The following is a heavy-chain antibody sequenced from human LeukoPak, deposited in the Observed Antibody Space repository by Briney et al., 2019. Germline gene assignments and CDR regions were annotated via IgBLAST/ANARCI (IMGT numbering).Heavy chain of an antibody. CDR2: ISGSGGST. D-gene: IGHD2-2*02. J-gene: IGHJ3*02. CDR1: GFTFDSYA. Sequence: PGGSLRLSCAASGFTFDSYAMSWVRQAPGKGLESVSVISGSGGSTYYADSVKGRFTISRDNPKNMLYLQMNSLRAEDTAVYYCAKVIYGLPGDAFDIWGQGTMVTVSS. V-gene: IGHV3-23*01. CDR3: AKVIYGLPGDAFDI.